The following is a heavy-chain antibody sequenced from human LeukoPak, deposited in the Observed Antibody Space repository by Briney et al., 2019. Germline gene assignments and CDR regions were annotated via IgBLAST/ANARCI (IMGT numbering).Heavy chain of an antibody. J-gene: IGHJ5*02. CDR1: GFTFSSYA. CDR3: AKDRVTYYDFWSGYQPRYNWFDP. V-gene: IGHV3-23*01. Sequence: PGGSLRLSCAASGFTFSSYAMSWVRQAPGKGLEWVSAISGSGGSTYYADSVKGRFTISRDNSKNTLYLQMNSLRAEDTAVYYCAKDRVTYYDFWSGYQPRYNWFDPWGQGTLVTVSS. CDR2: ISGSGGST. D-gene: IGHD3-3*01.